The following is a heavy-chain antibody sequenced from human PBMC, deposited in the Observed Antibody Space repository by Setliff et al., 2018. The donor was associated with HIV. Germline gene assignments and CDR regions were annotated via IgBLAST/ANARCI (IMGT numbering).Heavy chain of an antibody. V-gene: IGHV3-23*01. CDR1: GFAFSTYA. CDR3: AKDKGSSGWSA. J-gene: IGHJ5*02. D-gene: IGHD6-19*01. Sequence: GSLRLSCAASGFAFSTYAMSWVRQAPGKGLEWVSAISGSGGGTYYADSVKGRFTVSRDNSKYTLYLQMNSLRVEDTAVYYCAKDKGSSGWSAWGQGTLVTVSS. CDR2: ISGSGGGT.